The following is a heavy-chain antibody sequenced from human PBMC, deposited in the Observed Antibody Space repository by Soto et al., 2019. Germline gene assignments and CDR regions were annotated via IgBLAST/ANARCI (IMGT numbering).Heavy chain of an antibody. V-gene: IGHV1-69*13. CDR1: GGIFPSYA. Sequence: SVKVSCPAAGGIFPSYAINWIRKAPGQGLEWMGGIIPMSTTTKYTQKFQGRVTITADASTNIVYMELSSLRSEDTAVYYCAGGYCDRTNGDGNGMDVWGQGTTVTV. CDR2: IIPMSTTT. D-gene: IGHD2-2*01. CDR3: AGGYCDRTNGDGNGMDV. J-gene: IGHJ6*02.